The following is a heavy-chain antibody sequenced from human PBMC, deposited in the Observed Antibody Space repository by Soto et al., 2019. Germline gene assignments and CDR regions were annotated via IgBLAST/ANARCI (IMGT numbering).Heavy chain of an antibody. CDR1: GFIFSNYA. CDR2: FGGSGGT. J-gene: IGHJ6*03. CDR3: AKSQSSLYYMDV. V-gene: IGHV3-23*01. Sequence: EVQVLESGGGLVQPGGSLRLSCVGSGFIFSNYAMAWVRQAPGKGLEWVSGFGGSGGTYYADSVKGRYTISRDNSKNTLYLHMNSLRVEDTAVYYCAKSQSSLYYMDVWGKGTAVTVSS.